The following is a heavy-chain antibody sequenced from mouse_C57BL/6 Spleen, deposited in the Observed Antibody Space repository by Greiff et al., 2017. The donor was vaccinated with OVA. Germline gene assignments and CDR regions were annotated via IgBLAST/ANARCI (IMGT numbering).Heavy chain of an antibody. V-gene: IGHV2-5*01. CDR3: AKTWNYGSSYGYYAMDY. D-gene: IGHD1-1*01. CDR2: IWRGGST. CDR1: GFSLTSYG. Sequence: VKLMESGPGLVQPSQSLSITCTVSGFSLTSYGVHWVRQSPGKGLEWLGVIWRGGSTDYNAAFMSRLSITKDNSKSQVFFKMNSLQADDTAIYYCAKTWNYGSSYGYYAMDYWGQGTSVTVSS. J-gene: IGHJ4*01.